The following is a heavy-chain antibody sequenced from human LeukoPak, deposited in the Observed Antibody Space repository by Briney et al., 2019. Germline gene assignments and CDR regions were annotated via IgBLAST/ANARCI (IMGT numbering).Heavy chain of an antibody. Sequence: GGSLRLSCAAPGFAFSSYSMNWVRQAPGKGLEWLSSISSSSSYIYYADSVKGRFTISRDNDKNSLYLQMNSLRAEDTAVYYCAREITANGMDVWGQGTTVTVSS. V-gene: IGHV3-21*01. J-gene: IGHJ6*02. CDR3: AREITANGMDV. CDR2: ISSSSSYI. D-gene: IGHD3-10*01. CDR1: GFAFSSYS.